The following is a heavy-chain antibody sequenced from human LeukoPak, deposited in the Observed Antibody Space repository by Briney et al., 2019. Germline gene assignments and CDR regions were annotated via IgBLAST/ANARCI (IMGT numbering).Heavy chain of an antibody. V-gene: IGHV4-39*01. J-gene: IGHJ4*02. D-gene: IGHD3-10*01. CDR2: VFHSGIT. CDR1: GGSISSSSHF. CDR3: ARQGITLIRGVKQNYFDY. Sequence: SETLSLTCTVSGGSISSSSHFGGWIRQPPGKGLEWIGAVFHSGITSYNPSLRSRVTISVDTSKNQFSLNLTSVTAADTAVYYCARQGITLIRGVKQNYFDYWGPGALVTVSS.